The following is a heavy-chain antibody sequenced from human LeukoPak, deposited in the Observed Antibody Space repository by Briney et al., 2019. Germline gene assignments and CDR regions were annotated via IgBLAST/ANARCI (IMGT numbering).Heavy chain of an antibody. J-gene: IGHJ4*02. Sequence: GGSLRLSCAASGFTFSSYAMSWVRQAPGKGLEWVSAISGRGGSTYYADSVKGRFTISRDNSKNTVYLQMNSLRAEDTAVYYCAKFYGDYLEPFFDYWGQGTLVTVSS. D-gene: IGHD4-17*01. CDR1: GFTFSSYA. CDR2: ISGRGGST. V-gene: IGHV3-23*01. CDR3: AKFYGDYLEPFFDY.